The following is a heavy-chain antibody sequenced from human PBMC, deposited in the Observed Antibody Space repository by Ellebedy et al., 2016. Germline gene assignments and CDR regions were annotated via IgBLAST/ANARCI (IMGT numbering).Heavy chain of an antibody. D-gene: IGHD4-17*01. V-gene: IGHV3-53*01. J-gene: IGHJ4*02. CDR2: IYSGGDT. Sequence: GESLKISXAASGFTVGNNYMSWVRQAPGKGLEWVSLIYSGGDTSYADSVKGRFTISRDSSRNTLYLQMNSLRAEDTAVYYCAKDRDDAGDFVFDSWGQGTLVTVSS. CDR3: AKDRDDAGDFVFDS. CDR1: GFTVGNNY.